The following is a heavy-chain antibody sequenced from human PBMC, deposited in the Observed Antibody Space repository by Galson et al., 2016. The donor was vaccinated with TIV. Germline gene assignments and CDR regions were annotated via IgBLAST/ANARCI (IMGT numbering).Heavy chain of an antibody. CDR1: GGSISNADYY. D-gene: IGHD4-23*01. CDR3: GRESTDYAGNS. J-gene: IGHJ4*02. CDR2: IYYRGSA. Sequence: LSLTCTVSGGSISNADYYWSWIRQPPGKGLEWIGYIYYRGSAYYSTSLKSRVTISIDRSKNQFSLKLNSVTAADTAVYYCGRESTDYAGNSWGQGILVTVSS. V-gene: IGHV4-30-4*01.